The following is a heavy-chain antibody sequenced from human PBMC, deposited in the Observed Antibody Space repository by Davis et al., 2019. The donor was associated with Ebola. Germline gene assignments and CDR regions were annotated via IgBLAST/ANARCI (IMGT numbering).Heavy chain of an antibody. CDR2: INHSGST. J-gene: IGHJ4*02. Sequence: SETLSLTCAVSGGSISSSNWWSWVRQPPGKGLEWIGEINHSGSTNYNPSLKSRVTISVDTSKNQFSLKLSSVTAADTAVYYCARRPRRDGYNYNYWGQGTLVTVSS. CDR1: GGSISSSNW. D-gene: IGHD5-24*01. V-gene: IGHV4-4*02. CDR3: ARRPRRDGYNYNY.